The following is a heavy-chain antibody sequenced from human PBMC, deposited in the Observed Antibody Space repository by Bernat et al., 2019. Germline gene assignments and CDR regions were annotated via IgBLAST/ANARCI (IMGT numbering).Heavy chain of an antibody. Sequence: EVQLVESGGGVVQPGGSLRLSCAASGFTFDDYAMHWVRQAPGKGLEWVSLISGDGGSTYYADSVKGRFTISRDNSKNSLYLQMNSLRTEDTALYYCAKDRSNDYVSGAFDIWGQGTMVTVSS. V-gene: IGHV3-43*02. J-gene: IGHJ3*02. D-gene: IGHD4-17*01. CDR1: GFTFDDYA. CDR3: AKDRSNDYVSGAFDI. CDR2: ISGDGGST.